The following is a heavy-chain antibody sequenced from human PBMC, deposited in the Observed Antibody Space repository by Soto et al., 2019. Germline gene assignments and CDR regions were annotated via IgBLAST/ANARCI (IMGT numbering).Heavy chain of an antibody. J-gene: IGHJ6*02. V-gene: IGHV4-61*01. Sequence: QVQLQESGPGLVKPSETLSLTCTVSGASVSSGTHFWSWIRQPPGKGLEWIGNIHYRGSTCYNPSPRGQATKSLVTSTAQFSLKVPSVTAGDTAVYFWARGLRPDCSTTTCHPADVVWGQGTTVTVSS. CDR2: IHYRGST. CDR1: GASVSSGTHF. CDR3: ARGLRPDCSTTTCHPADVV. D-gene: IGHD1-1*01.